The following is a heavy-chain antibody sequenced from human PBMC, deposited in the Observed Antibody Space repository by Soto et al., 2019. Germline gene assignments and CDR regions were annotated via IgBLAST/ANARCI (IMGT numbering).Heavy chain of an antibody. Sequence: TLETLSLTCTVYGGSFSGYYWSWIRKPPGKGLEWIGEINHSGSTNYNPSLKSRVTISVDTSKNQFSLKLSSVTAADTAVYYCARGLTYYDILTGYYYYGMDVWGQGTTVTVSS. CDR1: GGSFSGYY. J-gene: IGHJ6*02. V-gene: IGHV4-34*01. CDR3: ARGLTYYDILTGYYYYGMDV. CDR2: INHSGST. D-gene: IGHD3-9*01.